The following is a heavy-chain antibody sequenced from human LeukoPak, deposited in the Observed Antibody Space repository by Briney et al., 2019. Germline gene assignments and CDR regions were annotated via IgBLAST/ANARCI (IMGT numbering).Heavy chain of an antibody. V-gene: IGHV1-69*05. CDR2: IIPIFDTT. D-gene: IGHD5-12*01. CDR3: ARGGSYFDY. Sequence: SVKVSCKASGGTFSSYAISWVRQAPGQGLEWMGRIIPIFDTTTYAQKFQGRGTITTDESTSTAYMELSSLRSEDTAVYYCARGGSYFDYWGQGTLVTVSS. CDR1: GGTFSSYA. J-gene: IGHJ4*02.